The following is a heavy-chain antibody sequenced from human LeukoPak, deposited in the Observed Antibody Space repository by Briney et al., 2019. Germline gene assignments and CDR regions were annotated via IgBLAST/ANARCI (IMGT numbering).Heavy chain of an antibody. D-gene: IGHD3-22*01. CDR3: AGGGESSGYCYADY. CDR1: GFTVSSNY. J-gene: IGHJ4*02. V-gene: IGHV3-66*01. Sequence: GGSLRLSCAASGFTVSSNYMSWVRQAPGKGLEWVSVIFSGGSTYYADSVKGRFTISRDDSKNTVYLQMNSLRAEDTSVYFCAGGGESSGYCYADYWGQGTLVTVSS. CDR2: IFSGGST.